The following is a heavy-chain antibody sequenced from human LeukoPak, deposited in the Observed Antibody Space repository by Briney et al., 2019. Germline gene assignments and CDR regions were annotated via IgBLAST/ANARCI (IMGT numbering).Heavy chain of an antibody. J-gene: IGHJ4*02. CDR2: IKEDGSEK. V-gene: IGHV3-7*01. CDR3: ARDHWTDY. CDR1: GFTFSNYW. D-gene: IGHD1-1*01. Sequence: GGSLRLSCAASGFTFSNYWMSWVRQAPGKGLEWVANIKEDGSEKYYVDSVKGRFTFSKDNAKNSLYLRMNSLRAEDTAVYYCARDHWTDYWGQGTLVTVSS.